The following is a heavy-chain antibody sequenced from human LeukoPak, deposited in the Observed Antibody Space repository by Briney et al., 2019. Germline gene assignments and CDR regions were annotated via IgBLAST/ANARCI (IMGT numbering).Heavy chain of an antibody. CDR1: GGSISSGDYY. J-gene: IGHJ5*02. CDR3: AREYRYDFWRGYPGRFDP. CDR2: IYYRGTT. V-gene: IGHV4-30-4*08. D-gene: IGHD3-3*01. Sequence: PSQTLSLTCTVSGGSISSGDYYWSWIRQPPGKGMEWIGYIYYRGTTYYNPSLKSRVTISVGTSKNQFSLKMSSVTAADTAVYYCAREYRYDFWRGYPGRFDPWGQGTLVTVSS.